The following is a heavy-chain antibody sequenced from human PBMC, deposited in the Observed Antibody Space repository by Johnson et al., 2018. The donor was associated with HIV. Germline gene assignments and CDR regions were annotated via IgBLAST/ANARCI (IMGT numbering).Heavy chain of an antibody. D-gene: IGHD1-7*01. CDR3: AKGRSGTTASIDAFEI. Sequence: AGSGFTFSSYDMHWVRQATGKGLVWVARIYSDGSDTAYADSVKGRFTISRDNSKNTLYLQMKSLRAEDTAVYYCAKGRSGTTASIDAFEIWGQGTMVTVSS. CDR2: IYSDGSDT. V-gene: IGHV3-74*03. J-gene: IGHJ3*02. CDR1: GFTFSSYD.